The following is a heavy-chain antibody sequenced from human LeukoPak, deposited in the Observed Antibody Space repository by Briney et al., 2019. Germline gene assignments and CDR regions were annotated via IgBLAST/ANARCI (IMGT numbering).Heavy chain of an antibody. CDR3: ARGRSEGAAAAAH. Sequence: SETLSLTCAVYGGSFSGYYWSWIRQPPGKGLEWIGEINHSGSTNYNPSLKSRVTISVDTSKNQFSLKLNSVTAADTAVYYCARGRSEGAAAAAHWGQGPWPPSPQ. CDR1: GGSFSGYY. J-gene: IGHJ1*01. CDR2: INHSGST. D-gene: IGHD6-13*01. V-gene: IGHV4-34*01.